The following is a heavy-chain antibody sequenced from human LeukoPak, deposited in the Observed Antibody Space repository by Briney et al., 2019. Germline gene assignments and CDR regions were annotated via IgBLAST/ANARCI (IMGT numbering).Heavy chain of an antibody. J-gene: IGHJ3*02. CDR2: IYYSGST. Sequence: SETLSLTCTVSGSSISSYYWSWIRQPPGKGLEWIGYIYYSGSTNYNPSLKSRVTISVDTCKNQFSLKLSSVPAAGTAVYYCARDRSYDFIWETYRPNYAFDIWGQGTMVTVSS. V-gene: IGHV4-59*01. CDR1: GSSISSYY. CDR3: ARDRSYDFIWETYRPNYAFDI. D-gene: IGHD3-16*02.